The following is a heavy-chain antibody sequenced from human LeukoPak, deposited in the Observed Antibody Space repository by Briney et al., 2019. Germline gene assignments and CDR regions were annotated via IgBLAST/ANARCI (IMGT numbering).Heavy chain of an antibody. J-gene: IGHJ3*02. D-gene: IGHD6-6*01. V-gene: IGHV4-59*01. CDR3: ARDVVRGARLPGI. CDR2: IDYTGTP. Sequence: SETLSLICSVSGGFISTYSWTWIRQSPGKGLEWIGFIDYTGTPSYNPSLKSRVTVSVDTSKNQFSLKLTSVTAADTALHYCARDVVRGARLPGIWGQGTRVTVSS. CDR1: GGFISTYS.